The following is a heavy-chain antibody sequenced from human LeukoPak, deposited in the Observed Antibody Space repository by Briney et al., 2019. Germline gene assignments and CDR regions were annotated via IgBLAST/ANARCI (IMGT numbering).Heavy chain of an antibody. J-gene: IGHJ4*02. Sequence: GGSLRLSCEASGFTFSDYWMSWVRQAPGKGLEGVANINHDGRETYYVDSVKGRFTISRDNAKNSLFLQMNSLRVEDTAVYYCARAGGPGTVDYWGQGTLLTVSS. CDR1: GFTFSDYW. D-gene: IGHD1-26*01. CDR2: INHDGRET. CDR3: ARAGGPGTVDY. V-gene: IGHV3-7*03.